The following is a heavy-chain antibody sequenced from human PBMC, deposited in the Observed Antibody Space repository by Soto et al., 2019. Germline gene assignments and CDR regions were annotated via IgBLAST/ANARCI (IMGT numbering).Heavy chain of an antibody. CDR3: ARTFPPYATLPTSPIFDY. CDR1: GFSLSTSAMR. V-gene: IGHV2-70*04. CDR2: IDWDDDK. D-gene: IGHD4-17*01. J-gene: IGHJ4*02. Sequence: ESGPTLVNPTQTLTLTCTFSGFSLSTSAMRVSWIRHPPGKALEWLARIDWDDDKFYSTSLKTRLTISKDTSKNQVVLTMTNMDRAGRWGCYCARTFPPYATLPTSPIFDYWGQGTLVAVSS.